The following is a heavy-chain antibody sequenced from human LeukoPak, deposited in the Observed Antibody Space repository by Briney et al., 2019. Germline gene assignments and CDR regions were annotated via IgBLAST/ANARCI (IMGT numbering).Heavy chain of an antibody. Sequence: GGSLRLSCAASGFTFSTYSMNWVRQAPGKGLEWVSSISSSSYYEYYADSVKGRFTISRDSAKNSLLLQVNSLRAEDTAVYYCARGLTGSGWTTSNYYYYGMDVWGQGTTVTVSS. CDR2: ISSSSYYE. CDR1: GFTFSTYS. V-gene: IGHV3-21*01. J-gene: IGHJ6*02. D-gene: IGHD6-19*01. CDR3: ARGLTGSGWTTSNYYYYGMDV.